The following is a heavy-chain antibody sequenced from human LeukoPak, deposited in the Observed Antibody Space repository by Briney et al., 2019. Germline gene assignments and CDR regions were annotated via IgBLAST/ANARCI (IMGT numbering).Heavy chain of an antibody. CDR3: ARDPLSRDKIGDPGGDD. D-gene: IGHD4-17*01. CDR2: IRNKANTYTA. V-gene: IGHV3-72*01. Sequence: GGSLRLSCAASGFTFSDHYMDWVRQAPGKGLEWVDRIRNKANTYTAEYAASVKGRFTISRDNSKNTLYLQMNSLRAEDTAVYYCARDPLSRDKIGDPGGDDWGQGTLVTVSS. J-gene: IGHJ4*02. CDR1: GFTFSDHY.